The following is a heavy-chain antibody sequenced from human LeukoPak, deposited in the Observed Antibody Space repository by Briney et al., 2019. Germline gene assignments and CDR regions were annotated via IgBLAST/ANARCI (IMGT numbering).Heavy chain of an antibody. CDR1: GFTFSSCA. V-gene: IGHV3-23*01. J-gene: IGHJ6*02. CDR2: FSGSGSST. Sequence: GGSLRLSCTASGFTFSSCAMNWVRQAPGKGLEWVSSFSGSGSSTHYADSVKGRFTISRDNSKNTLYLQMNSLRAEDTAVYYCAKGRGAAAADGMDAWGQGTTVTVPS. D-gene: IGHD6-25*01. CDR3: AKGRGAAAADGMDA.